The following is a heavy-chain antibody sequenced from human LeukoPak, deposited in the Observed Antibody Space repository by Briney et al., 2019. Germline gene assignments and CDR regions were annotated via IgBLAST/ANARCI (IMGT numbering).Heavy chain of an antibody. Sequence: PSETLSLTCTVSGGSISSGDYYWSWIRQPPGKGLEWIGYIYYSGSTYYNPSLKSRVTISVDTSKNQFSLKLSSVTAADTAVYYCARVNRVTGNENFDYWGQGTLVTVSS. J-gene: IGHJ4*02. CDR3: ARVNRVTGNENFDY. V-gene: IGHV4-30-4*01. CDR2: IYYSGST. D-gene: IGHD2-21*02. CDR1: GGSISSGDYY.